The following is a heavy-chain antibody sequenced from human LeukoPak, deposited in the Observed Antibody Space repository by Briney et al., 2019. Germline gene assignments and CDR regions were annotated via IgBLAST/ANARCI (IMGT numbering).Heavy chain of an antibody. CDR1: GYTFTGYH. CDR3: ARTRGAVAGTMGY. D-gene: IGHD6-19*01. CDR2: INPNSGGT. V-gene: IGHV1-2*02. Sequence: GASVKVSCKASGYTFTGYHMHWVRQAPGQGLEWMGWINPNSGGTNYAQKFQGRVTMTRDTSISTAYMELSRLRSDDTAVYYCARTRGAVAGTMGYWGQGTLVTVSS. J-gene: IGHJ4*02.